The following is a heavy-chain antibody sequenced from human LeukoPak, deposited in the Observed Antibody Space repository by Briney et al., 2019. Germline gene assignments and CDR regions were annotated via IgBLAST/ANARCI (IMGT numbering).Heavy chain of an antibody. V-gene: IGHV3-15*01. CDR2: IKSRTDGGTT. CDR1: GFTFSSYI. D-gene: IGHD3-10*01. Sequence: GGSLRLSCAASGFTFSSYIMNWVRQAPGKGREWVGRIKSRTDGGTTDYAAPVKGRFTISRDDSKNTLYLQMNSLKTEDTAVYYCTKPDLLWFGEDVWGQGTTVTVSS. J-gene: IGHJ6*02. CDR3: TKPDLLWFGEDV.